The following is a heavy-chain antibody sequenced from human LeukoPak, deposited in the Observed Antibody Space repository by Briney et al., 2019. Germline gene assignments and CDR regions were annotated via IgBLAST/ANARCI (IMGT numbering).Heavy chain of an antibody. CDR3: AKSTAYTTSGRFDY. V-gene: IGHV3-72*01. CDR1: GFTFSDHY. Sequence: GGSLRLSCAASGFTFSDHYMDWVRQAPGKGLQWVGRSRNKAKSYTTDYAASVKGRFTISRDDSQNSLYLQMNSLRAEDTAVYYCAKSTAYTTSGRFDYWGQGTLVTVSS. J-gene: IGHJ4*02. CDR2: SRNKAKSYTT. D-gene: IGHD2-8*01.